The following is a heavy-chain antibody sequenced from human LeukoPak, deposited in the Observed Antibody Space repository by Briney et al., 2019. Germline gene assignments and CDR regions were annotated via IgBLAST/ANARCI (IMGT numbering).Heavy chain of an antibody. CDR2: IKEDGSTK. CDR3: AASDDSAATY. J-gene: IGHJ4*02. V-gene: IGHV3-7*01. D-gene: IGHD6-25*01. Sequence: GGSLRLSCAASGFTFSKFWMSWVRQAPGKGLEWVANIKEDGSTKHYVDSVKGRFTISRDNAKNSLSLQMNYLRVEDTAVYYCAASDDSAATYWGQGTLVTVSS. CDR1: GFTFSKFW.